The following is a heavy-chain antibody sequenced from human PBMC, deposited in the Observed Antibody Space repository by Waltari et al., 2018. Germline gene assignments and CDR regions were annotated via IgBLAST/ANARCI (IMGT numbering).Heavy chain of an antibody. CDR1: GVTFSSYA. J-gene: IGHJ4*02. V-gene: IGHV3-23*01. CDR3: AKDRLVLLGLGESPFDY. Sequence: EVQLLESGGGLVQPGGSLRLSCAASGVTFSSYAMSWVRQAPGKGLEWVSAIGGSSGSTYYADYVKGRCTIARDKSKNTLYLQMNRLRAEETAVYYCAKDRLVLLGLGESPFDYWGQGTLVTVSS. D-gene: IGHD3-10*01. CDR2: IGGSSGST.